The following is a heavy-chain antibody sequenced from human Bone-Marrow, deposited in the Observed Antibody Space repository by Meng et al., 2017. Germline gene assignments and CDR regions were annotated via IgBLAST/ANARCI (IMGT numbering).Heavy chain of an antibody. CDR3: TRSYYGDYVDY. D-gene: IGHD4-17*01. CDR1: GDSVSSNSAA. CDR2: TYFRSKWYN. Sequence: QVHLEQSGPGLLKASQTPPLTSAMSGDSVSSNSAAWNWIRQSPSRGLEWLGRTYFRSKWYNDYALSVRSRVTVNPDTSRNQFSLQLNSVTPEDTAIYYCTRSYYGDYVDYWGQGSLVTVSS. V-gene: IGHV6-1*01. J-gene: IGHJ4*02.